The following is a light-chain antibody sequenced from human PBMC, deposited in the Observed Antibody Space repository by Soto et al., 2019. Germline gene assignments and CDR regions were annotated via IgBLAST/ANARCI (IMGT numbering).Light chain of an antibody. V-gene: IGKV1-12*01. CDR2: ATS. CDR1: QGVGGW. Sequence: DIQMTQSPSSLSTSVGDRVTITCRASQGVGGWLAWYQQKPGKVPKLLIYATSSLHSGVPSRFSGSGSGTDFTLGISSLQPEDFATYYCQQTHSLPLSFGPGTKVDIK. CDR3: QQTHSLPLS. J-gene: IGKJ3*01.